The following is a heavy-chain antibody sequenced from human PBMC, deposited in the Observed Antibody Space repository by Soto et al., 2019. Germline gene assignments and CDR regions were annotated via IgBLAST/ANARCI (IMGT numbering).Heavy chain of an antibody. CDR3: ARDRGYGDYLNWFDP. V-gene: IGHV1-2*02. J-gene: IGHJ5*02. CDR1: GYTFTGYY. CDR2: INPSSGGT. D-gene: IGHD4-17*01. Sequence: ASVKVSCKASGYTFTGYYMHCVRQAPGQVLEWMGWINPSSGGTNYAQKFQGRVTMTRDTSISTAYMELSRLRSDDTAVYYCARDRGYGDYLNWFDPWGQGTLVTVSS.